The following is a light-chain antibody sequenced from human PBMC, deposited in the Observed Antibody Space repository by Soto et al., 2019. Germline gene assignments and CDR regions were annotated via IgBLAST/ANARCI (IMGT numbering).Light chain of an antibody. CDR1: QSVSSRY. V-gene: IGKV3-20*01. CDR2: DAS. Sequence: EIVLTQSPGTLSLSPGERATLSCRASQSVSSRYLAWYQQKPGQAPRLLIYDASYRAPGIPDRFSGSGSGTVFTLTISRLSSEDSAFYYCRQYPSSYTFGPGTNVDIK. CDR3: RQYPSSYT. J-gene: IGKJ3*01.